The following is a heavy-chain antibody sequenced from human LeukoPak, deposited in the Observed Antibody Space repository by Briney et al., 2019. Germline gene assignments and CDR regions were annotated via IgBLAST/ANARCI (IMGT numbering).Heavy chain of an antibody. CDR3: ARVVKRWFGELFPNWFDP. V-gene: IGHV4-30-4*07. CDR2: IYYSGST. D-gene: IGHD3-10*01. Sequence: PSETLSLTCAVSGGSISSGGYSWSWIRQPPGKGLEWIGYIYYSGSTYYNPSLKSRVTISVDTSKNQFSLKLSSVTAADTAVYYCARVVKRWFGELFPNWFDPWGQGTLVTVPS. J-gene: IGHJ5*02. CDR1: GGSISSGGYS.